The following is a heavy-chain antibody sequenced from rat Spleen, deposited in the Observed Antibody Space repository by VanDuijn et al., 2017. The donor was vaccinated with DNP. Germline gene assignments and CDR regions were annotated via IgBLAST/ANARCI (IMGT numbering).Heavy chain of an antibody. Sequence: QVQLKESGPGLVQPSQTMSLTCTVAGFSLTSNSVHWVRQSPGKGLEWMGVIWTNGGTRYNSVLKSRLSIRKDTSKSQVFLKMNSLQTEDTAIYFCTRDRDYYDGSYSAWGQGTSVIVSS. D-gene: IGHD1-12*02. CDR1: GFSLTSNS. V-gene: IGHV2-41*01. CDR2: IWTNGGT. CDR3: TRDRDYYDGSYSA. J-gene: IGHJ4*01.